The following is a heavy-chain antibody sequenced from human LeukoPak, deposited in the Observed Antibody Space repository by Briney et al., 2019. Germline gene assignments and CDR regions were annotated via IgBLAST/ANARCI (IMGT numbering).Heavy chain of an antibody. D-gene: IGHD1-26*01. CDR3: ARDRGYGVGATTGFDY. Sequence: GGSLRLSCAASGFTFSSYSMNWVRQAPGKGLEWVSSISSSSSYIYYADSVKGRFTISRDNAKNSLYLQMNSLRAEDTAVYYCARDRGYGVGATTGFDYWGQGTLVTVSS. J-gene: IGHJ4*02. CDR1: GFTFSSYS. V-gene: IGHV3-21*01. CDR2: ISSSSSYI.